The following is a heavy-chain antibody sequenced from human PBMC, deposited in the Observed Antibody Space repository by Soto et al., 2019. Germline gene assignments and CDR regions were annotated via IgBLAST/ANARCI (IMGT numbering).Heavy chain of an antibody. V-gene: IGHV2-5*02. CDR3: AHRPRGSAYYFDY. D-gene: IGHD5-12*01. CDR2: IFWDDDK. J-gene: IGHJ4*02. Sequence: QITLKESGPTLVKPTQTLTLTCTFSGFSLSTRGVGVAWIRQPPGKALEWLALIFWDDDKWYSPSLKSRLTTTXDXXKTQGILTMTNTDPVDTATYYGAHRPRGSAYYFDYWGQGTLVTVSS. CDR1: GFSLSTRGVG.